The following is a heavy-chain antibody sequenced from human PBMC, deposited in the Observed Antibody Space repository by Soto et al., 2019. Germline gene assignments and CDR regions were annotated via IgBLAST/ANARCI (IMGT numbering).Heavy chain of an antibody. CDR2: ISPYTGNT. D-gene: IGHD3-16*01. J-gene: IGHJ6*02. Sequence: QVQLVQSGDEVKKPGASVKVSCKASGYIFVNYGIAWVRQAPGQGLEWMGWISPYTGNTHSATKVQGRLTMTKDTXXSTGYMDMGSLTSDDTAVYYCVMVDNYVTPTPQDVWGQGTTVTVSS. CDR3: VMVDNYVTPTPQDV. V-gene: IGHV1-18*01. CDR1: GYIFVNYG.